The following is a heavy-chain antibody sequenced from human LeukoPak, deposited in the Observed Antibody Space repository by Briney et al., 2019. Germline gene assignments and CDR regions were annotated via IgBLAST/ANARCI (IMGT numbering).Heavy chain of an antibody. CDR1: GFTFSHTW. Sequence: GGSLRLSCAASGFTFSHTWISWVRQAPGKGLEWVGRVKSKNDGGSTDYAAPVKGRFFISRDDSRGTLSLEMNSLKIEDTAVYFCVGRPWNFDYWGQGTLVTDSS. V-gene: IGHV3-15*01. CDR3: VGRPWNFDY. J-gene: IGHJ4*02. D-gene: IGHD1-1*01. CDR2: VKSKNDGGST.